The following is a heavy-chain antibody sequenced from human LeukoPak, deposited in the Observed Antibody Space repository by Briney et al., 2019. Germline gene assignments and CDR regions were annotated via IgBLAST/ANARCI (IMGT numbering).Heavy chain of an antibody. J-gene: IGHJ4*02. D-gene: IGHD3-10*01. Sequence: GRSLRLSCAASGFTFDDYAMHWVRQAPGKGLEWVSGISWNSGSIGYADSVKGRFTTSRDNAKNSLYLQMNSLRAEDTALYYCAKDTGDWGQGTLVTVSS. CDR2: ISWNSGSI. CDR1: GFTFDDYA. CDR3: AKDTGD. V-gene: IGHV3-9*01.